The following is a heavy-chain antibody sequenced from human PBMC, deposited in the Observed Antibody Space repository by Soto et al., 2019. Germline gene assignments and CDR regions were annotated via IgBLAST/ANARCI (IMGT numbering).Heavy chain of an antibody. CDR1: GGSFSGYY. Sequence: ETLSLTCAVYGGSFSGYYWSWIRQPPGRGLEWIGEINHSGSTNYNPSLKSRVTISVDTSKNQFSLKLSSVTAADTAVYYCAREGYCSGGSCYSRTLDYWGQGTLVTVSS. D-gene: IGHD2-15*01. V-gene: IGHV4-34*01. CDR3: AREGYCSGGSCYSRTLDY. J-gene: IGHJ4*02. CDR2: INHSGST.